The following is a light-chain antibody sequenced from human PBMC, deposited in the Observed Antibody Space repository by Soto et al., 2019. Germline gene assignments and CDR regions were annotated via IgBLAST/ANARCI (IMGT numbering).Light chain of an antibody. CDR3: QQLNSYPRMYT. V-gene: IGKV1-9*01. Sequence: IQLTQSPASLSASVGERVTITCRASQGISNYLAWYQQKPGRAPKLLIYAASTLQSGVPSRFSGSGSGTDFPLTIRSLQPEDFATYYCQQLNSYPRMYTFGQGTKLQIK. CDR2: AAS. J-gene: IGKJ2*01. CDR1: QGISNY.